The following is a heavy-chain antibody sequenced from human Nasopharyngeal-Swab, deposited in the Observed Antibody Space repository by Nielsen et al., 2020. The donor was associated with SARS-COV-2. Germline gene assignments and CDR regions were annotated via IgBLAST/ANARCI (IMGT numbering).Heavy chain of an antibody. CDR3: AREGAYYYDSSGLGRYYFDY. Sequence: GESLKIPCAVSGFTLRSYEMNWVRQAPGKGLERVSYISSSCSTMYHADSVKGQFTISRDNAKNSLYLQMNSLRAEDTAVYYCAREGAYYYDSSGLGRYYFDYWGQGTLVTVSS. V-gene: IGHV3-48*03. J-gene: IGHJ4*02. CDR1: GFTLRSYE. CDR2: ISSSCSTM. D-gene: IGHD3-22*01.